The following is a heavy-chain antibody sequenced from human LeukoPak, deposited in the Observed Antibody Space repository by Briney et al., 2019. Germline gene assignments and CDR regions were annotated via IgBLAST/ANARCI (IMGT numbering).Heavy chain of an antibody. V-gene: IGHV1-2*02. Sequence: ASVKVSCKASGYSFTGYYMHWVRQAPGHGLEWMGWINPNTGGTNSAQKFQGRVTMTRDTSISTAYMELSRLRSDDTAIYYCARATEMATINWYFDLWGRGTLVTVSS. CDR2: INPNTGGT. D-gene: IGHD5-24*01. CDR1: GYSFTGYY. J-gene: IGHJ2*01. CDR3: ARATEMATINWYFDL.